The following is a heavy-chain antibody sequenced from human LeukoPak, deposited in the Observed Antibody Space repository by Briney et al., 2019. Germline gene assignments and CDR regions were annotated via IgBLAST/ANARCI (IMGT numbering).Heavy chain of an antibody. CDR3: AKAAYYYDSSGYLVDY. J-gene: IGHJ4*02. CDR1: GFTFSSYG. Sequence: GGSLRLSCAASGFTFSSYGMHWVRQAPGKGPEWVAVIWYDGSNKYYADSVKGRFTISRDNSKNTLYLQMNSLRAEDTAVYYCAKAAYYYDSSGYLVDYWGQGTLVTVSS. V-gene: IGHV3-33*06. D-gene: IGHD3-22*01. CDR2: IWYDGSNK.